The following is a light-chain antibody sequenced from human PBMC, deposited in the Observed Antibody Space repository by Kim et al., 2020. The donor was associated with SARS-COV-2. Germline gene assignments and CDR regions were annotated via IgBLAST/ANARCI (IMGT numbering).Light chain of an antibody. CDR1: QSVSSNC. J-gene: IGKJ1*01. CDR2: GAS. CDR3: QQYGSSPNT. V-gene: IGKV3-20*01. Sequence: EIVLTQSPGTLSLSPGERATLSCRASQSVSSNCLAWYQQKPGQAPRLLIYGASSRAIGIPDRFSGSGSGTDFTLTISRLEPEDFAVYYCQQYGSSPNTFGQGTKVDIK.